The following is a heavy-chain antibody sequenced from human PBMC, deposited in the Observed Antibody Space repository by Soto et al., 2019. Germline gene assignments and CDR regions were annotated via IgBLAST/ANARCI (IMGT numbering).Heavy chain of an antibody. D-gene: IGHD6-6*01. CDR2: IIPIFGTA. CDR3: ARELGGLIAACAGNYGMDV. V-gene: IGHV1-69*12. Sequence: QVQLVQSGAEVKKPGSSVKVSCKASGGTFSSYAISWVRQAPGQGLEWMRGIIPIFGTANYAQKFQDRVTITADESTSTAYMELRSLRSEDTAVYYCARELGGLIAACAGNYGMDVWGQGTTVTVSS. J-gene: IGHJ6*02. CDR1: GGTFSSYA.